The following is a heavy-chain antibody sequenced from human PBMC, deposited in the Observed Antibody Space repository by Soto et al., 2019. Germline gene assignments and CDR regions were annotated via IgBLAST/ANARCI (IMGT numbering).Heavy chain of an antibody. D-gene: IGHD1-7*01. V-gene: IGHV4-4*02. CDR3: ARSGDNWNFKYYFDY. CDR2: IYHSGST. CDR1: GGSISSSNL. J-gene: IGHJ4*02. Sequence: LEILSLTCAVSGGSISSSNLWSWVRQPPGKGLEWIGEIYHSGSTNYNPSLKSRVTISVDKSKNQFSLKLSSVTAADTAVYYCARSGDNWNFKYYFDYWGQGTLVTVSS.